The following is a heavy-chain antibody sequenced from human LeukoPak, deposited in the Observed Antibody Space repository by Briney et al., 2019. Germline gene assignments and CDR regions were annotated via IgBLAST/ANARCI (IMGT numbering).Heavy chain of an antibody. J-gene: IGHJ3*02. D-gene: IGHD3-3*01. CDR3: ARGRSNTYYDFWSGYPQDAFDI. V-gene: IGHV4-59*01. CDR2: IYYSGST. Sequence: SETLSLTCTVSGGSISSYYWSWIRQPPGKGLEWIGYIYYSGSTNYNPSLKSRVTISVDTSKNQFSLKLSSVTAADTAVYYCARGRSNTYYDFWSGYPQDAFDIWGQGTMVTASS. CDR1: GGSISSYY.